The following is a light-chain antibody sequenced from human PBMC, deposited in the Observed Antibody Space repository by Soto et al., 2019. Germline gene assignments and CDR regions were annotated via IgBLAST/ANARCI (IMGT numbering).Light chain of an antibody. CDR1: SSDVGSYNL. J-gene: IGLJ1*01. Sequence: QSALTQPASVSGSPGQSITISCTGTSSDVGSYNLVSWYQQHPGKAPKLMTYEGSKRPSGVSNRFSGSKSGNTASLTISELQADGEADYYCCSYAGSSTYVFGSGTKLTVL. CDR2: EGS. V-gene: IGLV2-23*01. CDR3: CSYAGSSTYV.